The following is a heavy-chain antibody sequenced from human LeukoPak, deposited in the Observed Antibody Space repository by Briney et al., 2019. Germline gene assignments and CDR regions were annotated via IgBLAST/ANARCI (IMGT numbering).Heavy chain of an antibody. CDR2: IYYSGST. CDR3: ARGVIVATQDLFDS. D-gene: IGHD5-12*01. V-gene: IGHV4-61*01. CDR1: GGSVSSGSYY. J-gene: IGHJ4*02. Sequence: SETLSLTCTVSGGSVSSGSYYWSWIRQPPGKGLEWIGYIYYSGSTNYNPSLKSRVTISVDTSKNRFSLKLSSVTAADTAMYYCARGVIVATQDLFDSWGQGTLVTVSS.